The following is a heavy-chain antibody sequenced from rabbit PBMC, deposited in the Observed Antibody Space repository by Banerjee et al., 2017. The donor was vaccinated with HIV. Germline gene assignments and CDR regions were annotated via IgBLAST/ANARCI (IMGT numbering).Heavy chain of an antibody. D-gene: IGHD1-1*01. J-gene: IGHJ4*01. CDR1: GFSFSNKAV. CDR3: ARDLVAVIGWNFNL. Sequence: QEQLVESGGGLVKPEGSLKLSCTASGFSFSNKAVMCWVRQAPGKGLEWIACINTATGKAVYASWAKGRFTISKTSSTTVTLQMTSLTAADTATYSCARDLVAVIGWNFNLWGPGTLVTVS. V-gene: IGHV1S45*01. CDR2: INTATGKA.